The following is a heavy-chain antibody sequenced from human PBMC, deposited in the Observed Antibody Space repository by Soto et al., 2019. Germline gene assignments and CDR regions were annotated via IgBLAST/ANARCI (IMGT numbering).Heavy chain of an antibody. Sequence: QVHLQQWGAGLLKPSDTLSLTCAVYGGSFSGYYWSWIRQPPGKGLEWIGEINPSGSTNYTPSLKSRVTMLGDTPKNQFSLKLTSVTAADTAVYYCARGRDGGAANWGQGTLVTVSS. CDR1: GGSFSGYY. D-gene: IGHD4-17*01. J-gene: IGHJ4*02. V-gene: IGHV4-34*01. CDR2: INPSGST. CDR3: ARGRDGGAAN.